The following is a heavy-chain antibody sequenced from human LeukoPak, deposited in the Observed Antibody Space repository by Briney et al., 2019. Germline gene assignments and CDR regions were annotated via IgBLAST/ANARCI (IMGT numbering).Heavy chain of an antibody. D-gene: IGHD1-14*01. CDR2: IYYSGST. CDR1: GGSISSGGYY. V-gene: IGHV4-31*03. J-gene: IGHJ6*02. CDR3: ARVPEDYYYYYGMDV. Sequence: PSQTLSLTCTVSGGSISSGGYYWSWIRQHLGKGLEWIGYIYYSGSTYYNPSLKSRVTISVDKSKNQFSLKLSSVTAADTAVYYCARVPEDYYYYYGMDVWGQGTTVTVSS.